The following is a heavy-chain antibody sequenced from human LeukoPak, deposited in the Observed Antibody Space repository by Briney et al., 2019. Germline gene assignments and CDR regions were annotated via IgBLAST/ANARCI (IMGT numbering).Heavy chain of an antibody. J-gene: IGHJ4*02. CDR1: GYTFTNYA. D-gene: IGHD3-3*01. CDR3: ARGVGGVDYDFWSGHQHYLDY. CDR2: INAGNGNT. V-gene: IGHV1-3*03. Sequence: ASVKVSCKASGYTFTNYAMHWVRQAPGQRLEWMGRINAGNGNTKYSQEFQGRVAITRVTSASTAYMELSSLRSEDMAVYYCARGVGGVDYDFWSGHQHYLDYWGQGTLVTVSS.